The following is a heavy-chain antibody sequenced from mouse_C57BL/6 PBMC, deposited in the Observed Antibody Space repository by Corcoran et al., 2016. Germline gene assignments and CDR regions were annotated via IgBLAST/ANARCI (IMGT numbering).Heavy chain of an antibody. V-gene: IGHV9-3*01. CDR1: GYTFTTYG. J-gene: IGHJ1*03. D-gene: IGHD2-5*01. CDR3: ARDSNWYVDV. Sequence: QIQLVQSGPELKKPGETVKISCKASGYTFTTYGMSWVKQAPGKGLKWMGWINTYSGVPTYADDFKGRFAFSLETSASTAYLQINNLKNEDTATYFCARDSNWYVDVWGTGTTVTVSS. CDR2: INTYSGVP.